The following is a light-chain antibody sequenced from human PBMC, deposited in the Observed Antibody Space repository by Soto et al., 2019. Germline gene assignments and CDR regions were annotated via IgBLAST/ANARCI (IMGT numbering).Light chain of an antibody. Sequence: EVVLTQSPGTLSLSPGERATLSCRASQSVNTYLAWYQQKRDQAPRLLIYAASFRATGIPDRFSGSGSRTDFTLTISRLEPEDFAVYYCQQYGSSPGTCGQGTKVDIK. CDR3: QQYGSSPGT. CDR2: AAS. J-gene: IGKJ1*01. V-gene: IGKV3-20*01. CDR1: QSVNTY.